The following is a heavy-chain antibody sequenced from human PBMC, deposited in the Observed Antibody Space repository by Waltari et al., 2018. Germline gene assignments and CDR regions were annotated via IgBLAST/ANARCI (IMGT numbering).Heavy chain of an antibody. V-gene: IGHV4-34*01. J-gene: IGHJ5*02. CDR2: INHSGST. Sequence: QVQLQQWGAGLLKPSETLSLTCAVYGGSFSGYYWRWIRHPPGKGLEWIGEINHSGSTNYNPSLKSRVTISVDTSKNQFSLKLSSVTAADTAVYYCARERFVLRFLEWWGDWFDPWGQGTLVTVSS. CDR3: ARERFVLRFLEWWGDWFDP. D-gene: IGHD3-3*01. CDR1: GGSFSGYY.